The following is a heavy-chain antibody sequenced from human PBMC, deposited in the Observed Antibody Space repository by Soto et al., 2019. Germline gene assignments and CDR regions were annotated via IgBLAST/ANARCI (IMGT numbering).Heavy chain of an antibody. CDR2: INHSGST. Sequence: LSLTCAVYGGSFSGYYWSWIRQPPGKGLEWIGEINHSGSTNYNPSLKSRVTISVDTSKNQFSLKLSSVTAADTAVYYCARGLLFDYWGQGTLVTVSS. J-gene: IGHJ4*02. V-gene: IGHV4-34*01. CDR1: GGSFSGYY. CDR3: ARGLLFDY. D-gene: IGHD2-15*01.